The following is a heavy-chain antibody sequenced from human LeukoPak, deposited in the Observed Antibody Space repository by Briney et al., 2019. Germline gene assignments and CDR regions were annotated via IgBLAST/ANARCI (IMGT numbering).Heavy chain of an antibody. CDR2: IKGDGTNA. J-gene: IGHJ3*02. V-gene: IGHV3-74*01. CDR3: ARAGVDYGSGTISAFDI. CDR1: GFSFSSSW. Sequence: GGSLRLSCAASGFSFSSSWMHWVRQGPGKGLVWVSRIKGDGTNAYYADSVKGRFTISRDNARNTLYLQMNSLRAEDTALYHCARAGVDYGSGTISAFDIWGQGTMVTVSS. D-gene: IGHD3-10*01.